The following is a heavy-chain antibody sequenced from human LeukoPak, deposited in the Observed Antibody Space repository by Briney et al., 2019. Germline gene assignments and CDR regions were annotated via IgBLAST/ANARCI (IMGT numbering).Heavy chain of an antibody. Sequence: GGSLRLSCAASGFTFSSYAMSWVRQAPGKGLEWVSAISGSGGSTYYADSVKGRFTISRDNSKNTLYLQMNSLRAEDTAVYYCASPGGDYYYDSSGYYATPFDYWGQGTLVTVSS. CDR2: ISGSGGST. CDR3: ASPGGDYYYDSSGYYATPFDY. V-gene: IGHV3-23*01. CDR1: GFTFSSYA. J-gene: IGHJ4*02. D-gene: IGHD3-22*01.